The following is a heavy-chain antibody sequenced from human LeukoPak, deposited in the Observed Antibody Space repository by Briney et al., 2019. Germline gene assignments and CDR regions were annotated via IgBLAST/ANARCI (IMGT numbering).Heavy chain of an antibody. D-gene: IGHD5-12*01. CDR1: GGTFSSYA. CDR3: ARVDSGYNY. J-gene: IGHJ4*02. Sequence: SVKVSCKASGGTFSSYAISWVRQAPGQGLEWMGRIIPILGIANYAQKLQGRVTITADKSTSTAYMELSSLRSEDTAVYYCARVDSGYNYWGQGTLVTVSS. V-gene: IGHV1-69*04. CDR2: IIPILGIA.